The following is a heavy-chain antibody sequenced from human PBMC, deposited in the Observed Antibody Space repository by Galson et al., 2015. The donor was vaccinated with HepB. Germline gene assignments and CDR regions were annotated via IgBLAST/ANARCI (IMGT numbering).Heavy chain of an antibody. CDR2: IRYDGSNK. CDR1: GFTFSSYG. Sequence: SLRLSCAASGFTFSSYGMHWVRQAPGKGLEWVAFIRYDGSNKYYADSVKGRFTISRDNSKNTLYLQMNSLRAEDTAVYYCAKTLSISVSDGSGSYYNYFDYWVQGTLVTVSS. V-gene: IGHV3-30*02. J-gene: IGHJ4*02. D-gene: IGHD3-10*01. CDR3: AKTLSISVSDGSGSYYNYFDY.